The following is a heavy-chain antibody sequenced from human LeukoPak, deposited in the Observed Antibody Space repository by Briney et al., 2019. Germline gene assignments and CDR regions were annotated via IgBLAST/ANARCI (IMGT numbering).Heavy chain of an antibody. D-gene: IGHD2-15*01. V-gene: IGHV3-30-3*01. CDR1: GFTFSSYA. CDR3: ARDDCSGGSCYPDY. J-gene: IGHJ4*02. Sequence: GGSLRLSCAASGFTFSSYAMHWVRQAPGKGLEWVAVISYDGSNKYYADSVKGRFTISRDNSKNTLYLQMNSLRAEDTAVYYCARDDCSGGSCYPDYWGQGTLVTVSS. CDR2: ISYDGSNK.